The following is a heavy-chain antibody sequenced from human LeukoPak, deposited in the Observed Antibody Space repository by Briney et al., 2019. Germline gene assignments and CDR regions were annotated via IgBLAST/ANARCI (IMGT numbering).Heavy chain of an antibody. D-gene: IGHD5-18*01. V-gene: IGHV1-3*01. Sequence: ASVKVSCKASGYTFTRYAMHWVRQAPGQRLEWMGWINAGNGNTKYSQKFQGRVTITRDTSASTAYMELSSLRSEDTAVYYCARVDTAMVAFDYWGQGTLVTVSS. CDR3: ARVDTAMVAFDY. CDR1: GYTFTRYA. CDR2: INAGNGNT. J-gene: IGHJ4*02.